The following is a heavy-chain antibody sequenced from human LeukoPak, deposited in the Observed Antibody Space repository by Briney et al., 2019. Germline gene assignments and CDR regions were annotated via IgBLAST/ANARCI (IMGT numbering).Heavy chain of an antibody. CDR1: GYTFTSYG. CDR3: ARVEADIVVVVAATPFDY. Sequence: ASVKVSCKASGYTFTSYGISWVRQAPGQGLEWMGWISAYNGNTNYAQKLQGRVTMTTDTSTSTAYMELRSLRSDDTAVYYCARVEADIVVVVAATPFDYWGQGTLVTVSS. V-gene: IGHV1-18*01. J-gene: IGHJ4*02. CDR2: ISAYNGNT. D-gene: IGHD2-15*01.